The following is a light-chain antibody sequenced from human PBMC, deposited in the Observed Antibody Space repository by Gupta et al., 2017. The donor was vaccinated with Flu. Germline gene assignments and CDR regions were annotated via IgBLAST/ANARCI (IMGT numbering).Light chain of an antibody. CDR2: GAS. J-gene: IGKJ4*01. Sequence: EIVLTQSPGTLSLSPGERVTLSCRASQSVRNNYLVWYQQKPGQAPRPLMYGASNRATGIPDRFSGSGSGTDFTLTISRLEPEDFALYYCQQFDRSRPTFGGGTKVEIK. CDR3: QQFDRSRPT. V-gene: IGKV3-20*01. CDR1: QSVRNNY.